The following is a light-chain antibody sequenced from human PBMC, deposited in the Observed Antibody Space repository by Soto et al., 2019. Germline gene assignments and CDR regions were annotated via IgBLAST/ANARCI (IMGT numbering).Light chain of an antibody. Sequence: DLPMTQSPSSLSASVGDRVTITCRASQSISTYLNWYQQKPGSAPKSLIHAASRLQSGVPSRFSGSGSGTDFTLTISTLQPEDFGSYYCQQSYSVPYTFGQGTEL. J-gene: IGKJ2*01. CDR2: AAS. CDR3: QQSYSVPYT. CDR1: QSISTY. V-gene: IGKV1-39*01.